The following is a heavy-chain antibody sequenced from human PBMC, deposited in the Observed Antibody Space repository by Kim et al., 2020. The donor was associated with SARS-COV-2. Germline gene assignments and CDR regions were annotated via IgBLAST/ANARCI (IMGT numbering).Heavy chain of an antibody. J-gene: IGHJ6*01. CDR1: GFTFDDYA. V-gene: IGHV3-9*01. CDR3: KKSKITMFQGVLYGM. Sequence: GGSLRLSCAASGFTFDDYAMHWVRKAPGKGLEWVSGISWNSGTIGYADSVKGRFTIYREYAKNSQYLQMNSLRTEDTALYYCKKSKITMFQGVLYGM. CDR2: ISWNSGTI. D-gene: IGHD3-10*01.